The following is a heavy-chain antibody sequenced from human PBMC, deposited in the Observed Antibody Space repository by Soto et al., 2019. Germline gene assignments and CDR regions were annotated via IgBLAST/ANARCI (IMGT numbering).Heavy chain of an antibody. J-gene: IGHJ2*01. Sequence: QVQLVQSGAEVKKPGASVKVSCKASGYTFTSYDINWVRQAAGQGLEWIGWMNPNSGKAVYVQKFQGRVTMAGNTSISTANMELSSLRSDDTAVYFCARGLVVVSATYWYFDLWGRGTLVTVSS. CDR3: ARGLVVVSATYWYFDL. CDR2: MNPNSGKA. V-gene: IGHV1-8*01. D-gene: IGHD2-15*01. CDR1: GYTFTSYD.